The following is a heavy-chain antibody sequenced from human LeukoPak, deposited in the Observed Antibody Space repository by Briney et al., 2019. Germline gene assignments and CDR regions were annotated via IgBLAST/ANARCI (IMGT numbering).Heavy chain of an antibody. CDR1: GYTFTSYG. Sequence: ASVKVSCKASGYTFTSYGISWVRQAPGQGLEWMGWISAYNGNTNYAQKLQGRVTMTTDTSTSTAYMELRSLRSDDTAVYYCARDPRLWFGELLGNRFDPWGQGTLVTVSS. D-gene: IGHD3-10*01. J-gene: IGHJ5*02. CDR3: ARDPRLWFGELLGNRFDP. CDR2: ISAYNGNT. V-gene: IGHV1-18*01.